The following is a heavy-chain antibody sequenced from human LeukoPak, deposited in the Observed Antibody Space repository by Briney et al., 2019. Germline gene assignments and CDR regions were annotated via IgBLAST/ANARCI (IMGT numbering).Heavy chain of an antibody. CDR1: GGTFSSYA. CDR3: ASPDSSGYYYPLLSLGLDY. J-gene: IGHJ4*02. Sequence: ASVKVSCKASGGTFSSYAISWVRQAPGQGLEWMGGIIPIFGTANYAQKFQGRVTITADESTRTAYMALSSLRSEDTAVYYCASPDSSGYYYPLLSLGLDYWGQGTLVTVSS. V-gene: IGHV1-69*13. CDR2: IIPIFGTA. D-gene: IGHD3-22*01.